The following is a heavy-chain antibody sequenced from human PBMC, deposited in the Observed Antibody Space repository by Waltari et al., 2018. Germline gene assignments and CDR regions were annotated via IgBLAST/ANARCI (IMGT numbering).Heavy chain of an antibody. V-gene: IGHV3-53*01. D-gene: IGHD3-10*01. CDR3: ARTKVRGVIITALYYFDY. J-gene: IGHJ4*02. Sequence: EVQLVESGGGLIQPGGSLRLACAASGFTVSSNYMSWVRPTHGKGLEWVSIIYSGGSTYYADSVKCRFTISRDNSKNTLYLQMNSLRAEDTAVYYCARTKVRGVIITALYYFDYWGQGTLVTVSS. CDR1: GFTVSSNY. CDR2: IYSGGST.